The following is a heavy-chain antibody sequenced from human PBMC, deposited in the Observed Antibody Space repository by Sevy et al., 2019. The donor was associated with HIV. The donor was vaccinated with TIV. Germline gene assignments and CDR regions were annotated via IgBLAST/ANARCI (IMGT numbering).Heavy chain of an antibody. D-gene: IGHD2-15*01. CDR2: IGSDGTTK. CDR1: GFTFSSLS. CDR3: AATSGTWDDAFDL. V-gene: IGHV3-48*01. J-gene: IGHJ3*01. Sequence: EGSLRLSCEASGFTFSSLSMSWVRQAPGKGLEWVSYIGSDGTTKHYAESMRGRFTISRDNAKNSLYLQINSLRAEDTAVYYCAATSGTWDDAFDLWGQGTMVTVSS.